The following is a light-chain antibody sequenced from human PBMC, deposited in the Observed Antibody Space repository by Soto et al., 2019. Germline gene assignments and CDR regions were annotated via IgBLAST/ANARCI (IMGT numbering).Light chain of an antibody. CDR2: AAS. Sequence: DIPMTQSPSSLSASVGDRVIITCRASQGISSYLAWYQQKPGKVPKLLIYAASTLQSGVPSRFSGSGSGTDFTLTISGLQPEDVATYYCQKYNSAPWTFGQGTKVEIK. CDR1: QGISSY. V-gene: IGKV1-27*01. CDR3: QKYNSAPWT. J-gene: IGKJ1*01.